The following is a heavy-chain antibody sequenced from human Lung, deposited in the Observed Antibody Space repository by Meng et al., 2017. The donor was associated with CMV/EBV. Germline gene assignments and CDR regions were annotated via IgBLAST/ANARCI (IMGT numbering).Heavy chain of an antibody. D-gene: IGHD5-18*01. V-gene: IGHV4-30-4*08. CDR1: GGSISSGDYY. Sequence: QGQLHGSGPGLVKPSQTLSLTCTVSGGSISSGDYYWSWIRQPPGKGLEWIGYIYYSGSTYYNPSLKSRVTISVDTSKNQFSLKLSSVTAADTAVYYCARALDTAMVTFDYWGQGTLVTVSS. CDR2: IYYSGST. J-gene: IGHJ4*02. CDR3: ARALDTAMVTFDY.